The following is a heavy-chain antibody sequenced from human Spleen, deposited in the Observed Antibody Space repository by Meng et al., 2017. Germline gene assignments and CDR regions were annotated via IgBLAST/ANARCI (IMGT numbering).Heavy chain of an antibody. V-gene: IGHV1-2*06. CDR3: ARDEDISAAGYLLGDF. Sequence: QVQVAQSGAEVKKPGASVKVSCKASGYTFTDYWIQWVRQAPGQGLEWMGRIDPKSDNTHYAQKFQGRVTMTRDTSISTAYMELSGLRSDDTAVYYCARDEDISAAGYLLGDFWGQGTLVTVSS. D-gene: IGHD6-13*01. J-gene: IGHJ4*02. CDR1: GYTFTDYW. CDR2: IDPKSDNT.